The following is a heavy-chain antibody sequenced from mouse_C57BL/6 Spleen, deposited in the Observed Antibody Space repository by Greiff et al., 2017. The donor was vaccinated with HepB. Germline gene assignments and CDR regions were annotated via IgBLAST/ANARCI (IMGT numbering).Heavy chain of an antibody. CDR2: IDPSDSET. CDR1: GYTFTSYW. CDR3: ARLGDHSYFDV. Sequence: QVQLQQPGAELVRPGSSVKLSCKASGYTFTSYWMHWVKQRPIQGLEWIGNIDPSDSETHYNQKFKDKATLTVDKSSSTAYMQLSSLTSEYSAVYYSARLGDHSYFDVWGTGNTVTVSS. D-gene: IGHD3-3*01. V-gene: IGHV1-52*01. J-gene: IGHJ1*03.